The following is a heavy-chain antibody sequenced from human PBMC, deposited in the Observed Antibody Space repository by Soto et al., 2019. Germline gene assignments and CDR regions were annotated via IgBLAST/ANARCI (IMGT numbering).Heavy chain of an antibody. V-gene: IGHV3-33*01. CDR2: IWYDGSNK. Sequence: GGSLRLSCAASGFTFSSYGMHWVRQAPGKGLEWVAVIWYDGSNKYYADSVKGRFTISRDNSKNTLYLQMNSLRAEDTAVYYCASSQLLWFGDLNGMDVWGQGTTVTVSS. D-gene: IGHD3-10*01. CDR1: GFTFSSYG. J-gene: IGHJ6*02. CDR3: ASSQLLWFGDLNGMDV.